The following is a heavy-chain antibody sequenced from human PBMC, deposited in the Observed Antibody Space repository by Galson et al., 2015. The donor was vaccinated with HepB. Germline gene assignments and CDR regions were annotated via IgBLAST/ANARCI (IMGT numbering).Heavy chain of an antibody. J-gene: IGHJ4*02. D-gene: IGHD5-24*01. CDR3: ARDRRDGYNLFDY. CDR2: ISSSSRFT. V-gene: IGHV3-11*06. CDR1: GFTFSDYY. Sequence: SLRLSCAASGFTFSDYYMSWIRQAPGKGLEWVSYISSSSRFTNYADSVKGRFTISRDNAKNSLYLQMNSLRTEDTAVYYCARDRRDGYNLFDYWGQGTLVTVSS.